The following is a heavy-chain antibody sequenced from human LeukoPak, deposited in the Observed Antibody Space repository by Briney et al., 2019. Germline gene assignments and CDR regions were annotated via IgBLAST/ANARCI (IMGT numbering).Heavy chain of an antibody. CDR2: INTNTGNP. D-gene: IGHD3-10*01. Sequence: ASVKVSCKASGYTFNKYAINWVRQAPGQGLEWMGWINTNTGNPSYARDFTGRFVFSLDTSVNSAFLQINNLKAEDTAFYYCTLGSYWGQGTLVTVSS. CDR1: GYTFNKYA. CDR3: TLGSY. J-gene: IGHJ4*02. V-gene: IGHV7-4-1*02.